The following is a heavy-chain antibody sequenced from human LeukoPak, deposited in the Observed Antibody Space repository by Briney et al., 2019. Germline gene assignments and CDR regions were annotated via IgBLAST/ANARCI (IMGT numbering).Heavy chain of an antibody. CDR1: GYTFTGYY. J-gene: IGHJ4*02. V-gene: IGHV1-2*02. CDR3: ARGVSWHIDY. Sequence: GASVNVSRKASGYTFTGYYMHWVRKAHGQWLEWMGWINPNSGGTNSAQKFQGRVTMTRDTSISTAYMELSRLRSDDTAIFYCARGVSWHIDYWGQGTLVTVSS. D-gene: IGHD6-6*01. CDR2: INPNSGGT.